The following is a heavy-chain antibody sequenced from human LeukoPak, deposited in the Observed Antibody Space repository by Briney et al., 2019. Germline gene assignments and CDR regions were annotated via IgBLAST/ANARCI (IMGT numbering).Heavy chain of an antibody. CDR1: GFTFCSYA. CDR3: ARDRRWLQYSDY. J-gene: IGHJ4*02. V-gene: IGHV3-30*04. D-gene: IGHD5-24*01. CDR2: ISYDGSNK. Sequence: GGSLRLSRAASGFTFCSYAMHGVRQAPGKGLEWGAVISYDGSNKYHADSVKGRFTISRDNSKNTLYLEMSSLRPEDTAVYYYARDRRWLQYSDYWGQGTLVTVSS.